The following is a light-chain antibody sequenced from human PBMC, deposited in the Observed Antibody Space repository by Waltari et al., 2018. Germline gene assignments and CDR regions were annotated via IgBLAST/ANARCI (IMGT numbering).Light chain of an antibody. Sequence: QSVLTQSTSASGTPGQRVIISCSGSTSNIGTNYVYWYQHVPGTAPKLLILRNSQRPSGVPERFSGSRSGTSASLAISGLRSEDEADYFCATWDDSLSNWAFGGGTKVTVL. J-gene: IGLJ3*02. CDR1: TSNIGTNY. V-gene: IGLV1-47*01. CDR3: ATWDDSLSNWA. CDR2: RNS.